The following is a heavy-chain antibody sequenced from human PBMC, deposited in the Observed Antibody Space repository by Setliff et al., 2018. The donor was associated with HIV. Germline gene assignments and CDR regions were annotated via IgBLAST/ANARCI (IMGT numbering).Heavy chain of an antibody. CDR3: TRDVMEWFGNYFDN. D-gene: IGHD3-3*01. J-gene: IGHJ4*02. V-gene: IGHV4-61*02. CDR2: IYATGGT. Sequence: SETLSLTCTVSGGSVRGDPYYWSWIRKSAGKGLEWIGRIYATGGTNYNPSLKSRVTISVDTSKNQFSLKLSSVTAADTAMYYCTRDVMEWFGNYFDNWGQGALVTVSS. CDR1: GGSVRGDPYY.